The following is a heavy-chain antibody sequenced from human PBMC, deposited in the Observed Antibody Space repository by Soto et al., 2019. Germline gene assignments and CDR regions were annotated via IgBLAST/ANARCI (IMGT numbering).Heavy chain of an antibody. D-gene: IGHD2-2*01. CDR1: GFTFSSYG. Sequence: GGSLRLSCAASGFTFSSYGMHWVRQAPGKGLEWVAVIWYDGNNRYYADSVKGRFTISRDNSKNTLYLQMNSLRAEDTAVYYCARQVVPAAPYYYYGMDVWGQGTTVTVSS. V-gene: IGHV3-33*01. CDR3: ARQVVPAAPYYYYGMDV. J-gene: IGHJ6*02. CDR2: IWYDGNNR.